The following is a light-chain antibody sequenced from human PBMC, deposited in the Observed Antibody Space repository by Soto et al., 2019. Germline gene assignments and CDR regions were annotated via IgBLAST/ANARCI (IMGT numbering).Light chain of an antibody. J-gene: IGLJ3*02. CDR3: SSYTSSSIWV. CDR1: SSDVGGYNY. CDR2: EVS. Sequence: QSALTQPASVSGSPGQSITISCTGTSSDVGGYNYVSWYQQHPGKAPKLMIYEVSNRPSGVSNRFSGSKSGNTASLTISGLQAADEADYYCSSYTSSSIWVFGGGTKLTVL. V-gene: IGLV2-14*01.